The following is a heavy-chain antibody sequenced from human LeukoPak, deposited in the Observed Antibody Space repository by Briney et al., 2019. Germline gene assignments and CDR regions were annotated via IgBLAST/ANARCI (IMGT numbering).Heavy chain of an antibody. Sequence: SETLSLTCTVSGGSISSHYWSWIRQPPGKGLEWIGYIYLSGSTNYKPSLKSRVTISVDTSKNQFSLKLSSVTAADTAVYYCARGGDGYNLGAFDIWGQGTMVIVSS. CDR3: ARGGDGYNLGAFDI. J-gene: IGHJ3*02. V-gene: IGHV4-59*11. CDR2: IYLSGST. CDR1: GGSISSHY. D-gene: IGHD5-24*01.